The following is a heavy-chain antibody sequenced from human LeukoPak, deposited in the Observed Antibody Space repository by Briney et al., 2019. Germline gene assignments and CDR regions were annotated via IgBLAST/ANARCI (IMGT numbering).Heavy chain of an antibody. Sequence: GGSLRLSCAASGFTFSSYEMNWVRQAPGKGLVWVSYISSSGSTIYHADSVKGRFTISRDNAKNSLYLQMNSLRAEDTAVYYCAREGVYDSWDYWGQGTLVTVSS. J-gene: IGHJ4*02. CDR3: AREGVYDSWDY. CDR2: ISSSGSTI. CDR1: GFTFSSYE. V-gene: IGHV3-48*03. D-gene: IGHD3-3*01.